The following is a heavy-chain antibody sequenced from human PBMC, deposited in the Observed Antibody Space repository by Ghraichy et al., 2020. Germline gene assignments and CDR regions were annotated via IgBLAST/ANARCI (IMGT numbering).Heavy chain of an antibody. CDR2: IWSSGSS. CDR1: GASISNYY. Sequence: SQTLSLTCTVAGASISNYYWSWIRQTAGKGLEWIGRIWSSGSSNYSPSLESRVTMSVDPSKNQFSLKLNSVTAADAAVYFCAREGISGHPNVFDIWGQGTMVTVSS. CDR3: AREGISGHPNVFDI. J-gene: IGHJ3*02. V-gene: IGHV4-4*07. D-gene: IGHD6-6*01.